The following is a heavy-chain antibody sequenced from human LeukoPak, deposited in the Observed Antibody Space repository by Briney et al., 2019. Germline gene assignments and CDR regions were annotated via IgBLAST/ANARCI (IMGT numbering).Heavy chain of an antibody. CDR2: ISWNSGSI. J-gene: IGHJ4*02. CDR1: GFTFDDYA. D-gene: IGHD3-22*01. Sequence: GRSLRLSCAASGFTFDDYAMHWVRQAPGKGLEWVSGISWNSGSIGYADSVKGRFTISRDNAKNSLCLQMNSLRAEDTALYYCAKDLSRAGYYDSSNILGYFDYWGQGTLVTVSS. CDR3: AKDLSRAGYYDSSNILGYFDY. V-gene: IGHV3-9*01.